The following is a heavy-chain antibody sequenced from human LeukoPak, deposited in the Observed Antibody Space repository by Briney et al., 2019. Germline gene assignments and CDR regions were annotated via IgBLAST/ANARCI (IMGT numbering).Heavy chain of an antibody. D-gene: IGHD1-26*01. V-gene: IGHV4-34*01. CDR2: INHSGST. CDR3: ARGPGATLGRFDY. CDR1: GGSFSGYY. Sequence: SETLSLTCAVYGGSFSGYYWSWIRQPPGKGLEWIGEINHSGSTNYNPSLKSRATISVDTSKNQFSLKLSSVTAADTAVYYCARGPGATLGRFDYWGQGTLVTVSS. J-gene: IGHJ4*02.